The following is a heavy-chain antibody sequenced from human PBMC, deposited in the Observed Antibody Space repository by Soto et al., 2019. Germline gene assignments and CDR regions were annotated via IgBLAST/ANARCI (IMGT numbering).Heavy chain of an antibody. J-gene: IGHJ6*02. CDR3: AREMEADRRRIAAAGTLYYYGMDV. D-gene: IGHD6-13*01. V-gene: IGHV1-69*01. CDR2: IIPIFGTA. Sequence: VQLVQSGAEVKKPGSSVKVSCKASGGTFSSYAISWVRQAPGQGLEWMGGIIPIFGTANYAQKFQGRVTITADESTSTAYMELSSLRSEDTAVYYCAREMEADRRRIAAAGTLYYYGMDVWGQGTTVTVSS. CDR1: GGTFSSYA.